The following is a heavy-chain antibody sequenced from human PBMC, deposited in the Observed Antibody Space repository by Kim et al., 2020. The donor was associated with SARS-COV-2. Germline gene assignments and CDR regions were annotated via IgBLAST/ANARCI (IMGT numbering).Heavy chain of an antibody. V-gene: IGHV1-18*01. CDR3: ARNIAVYYYYGMDV. J-gene: IGHJ6*02. Sequence: QKLQGRATMTTDTSTSTAYMELRSMRSDDTAVYYCARNIAVYYYYGMDVWGQGTTVTVSS. D-gene: IGHD3-16*02.